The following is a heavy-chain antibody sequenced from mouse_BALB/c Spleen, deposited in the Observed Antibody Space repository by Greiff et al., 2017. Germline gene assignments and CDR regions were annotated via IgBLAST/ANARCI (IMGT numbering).Heavy chain of an antibody. J-gene: IGHJ2*01. CDR1: GFNIKDYY. CDR2: IDPENGDT. D-gene: IGHD1-1*01. V-gene: IGHV14-4*02. CDR3: NAGTTGKNY. Sequence: EVQLQQSGAELVRSGASVKLSCTASGFNIKDYYMHWVKQRPEHGLEWIGWIDPENGDTEYAPKFQGKATMTADTSSNTAYLQLSSLTSEDTAVYYCNAGTTGKNYWGQGTTLTVSS.